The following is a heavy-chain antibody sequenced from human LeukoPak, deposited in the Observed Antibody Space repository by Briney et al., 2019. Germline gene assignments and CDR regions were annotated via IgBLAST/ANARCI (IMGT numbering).Heavy chain of an antibody. V-gene: IGHV3-74*01. J-gene: IGHJ6*03. Sequence: GGSLRLSCAASGFSFRTYWMVWVRQAPGKGLVGVSRVNSDGSTTTYADSAKGRFTISRDNAKNSLYLQMNSLRAEDTAVYYCARDRDYYMDVWGKGTTVTVSS. CDR2: VNSDGSTT. CDR3: ARDRDYYMDV. CDR1: GFSFRTYW.